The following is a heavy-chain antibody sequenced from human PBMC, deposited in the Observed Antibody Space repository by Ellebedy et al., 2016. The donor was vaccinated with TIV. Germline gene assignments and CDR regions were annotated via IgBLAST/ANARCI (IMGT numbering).Heavy chain of an antibody. J-gene: IGHJ6*03. V-gene: IGHV3-30*18. CDR1: GFTFSSYA. CDR2: TSFDEGDK. CDR3: AKVGILRYFDWAGDYHHMDV. D-gene: IGHD3-9*01. Sequence: GGSLRLXXVASGFTFSSYAMHWVRQAPGKGLEWVAATSFDEGDKYYADSVRGRFTISKDNDKNTLSLQMNSLRPEDTAVYYCAKVGILRYFDWAGDYHHMDVWGKGTTVTVSS.